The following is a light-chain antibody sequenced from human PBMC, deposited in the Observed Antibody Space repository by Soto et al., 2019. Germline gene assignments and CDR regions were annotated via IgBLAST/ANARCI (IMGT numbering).Light chain of an antibody. Sequence: DIVLTKSPDTLSLSPGESATLSCRASQILSGTYLAWYQQKFGQSPRLLIYAASTRATGVPDRFSGSGSGTDFTLTISRLEPEDFAVYYCQHYVSSPLTFGGGTKVEIK. V-gene: IGKV3-20*01. J-gene: IGKJ4*01. CDR1: QILSGTY. CDR2: AAS. CDR3: QHYVSSPLT.